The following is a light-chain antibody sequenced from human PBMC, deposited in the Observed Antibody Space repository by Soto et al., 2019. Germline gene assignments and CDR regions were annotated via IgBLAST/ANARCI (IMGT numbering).Light chain of an antibody. CDR3: QQRSNSFG. Sequence: EIVLTQSPGTLSLSPGERDTLSCRASQSVSSNYLAWYQQKPGQAPRLLIYGKSSRATGIPDRFSGSGSGTDFTLTISRLEPEDFAVYYCQQRSNSFGVGPGPRLDIK. J-gene: IGKJ5*01. CDR2: GKS. CDR1: QSVSSNY. V-gene: IGKV3D-20*02.